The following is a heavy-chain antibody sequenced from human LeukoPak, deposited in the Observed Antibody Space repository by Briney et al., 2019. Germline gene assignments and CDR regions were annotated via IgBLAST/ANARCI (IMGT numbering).Heavy chain of an antibody. CDR1: GFTFSTYA. CDR3: AKDSGGTYFYYYYMDV. D-gene: IGHD1-26*01. CDR2: ISAGGATI. J-gene: IGHJ6*03. V-gene: IGHV3-23*01. Sequence: GGSLRPSCAASGFTFSTYAMSWVRQAPGKGLEWVSAISAGGATIYYADSVKGRFTVSRDNSKNTLYLQINSLRAEDTAVYYCAKDSGGTYFYYYYMDVWGKGTTVTVSS.